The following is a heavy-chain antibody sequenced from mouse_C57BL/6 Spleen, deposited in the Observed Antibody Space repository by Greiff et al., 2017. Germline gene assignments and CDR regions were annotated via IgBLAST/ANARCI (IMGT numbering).Heavy chain of an antibody. V-gene: IGHV3-6*01. CDR2: ISYDGSN. Sequence: ESGPGLVKPSQSLSLTCSVTGYSITSGYYWNLIRQFPGNKLEWKGNISYDGSNNYNPSLKNRISITRDTSNTQFFLKLNSLTTEDTAKYYCARRDDYDSDWYFDVWGTGTTVTVSS. CDR1: GYSITSGYY. J-gene: IGHJ1*03. CDR3: ARRDDYDSDWYFDV. D-gene: IGHD2-4*01.